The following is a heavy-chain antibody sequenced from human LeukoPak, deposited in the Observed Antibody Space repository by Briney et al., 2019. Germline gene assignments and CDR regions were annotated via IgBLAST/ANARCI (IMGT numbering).Heavy chain of an antibody. CDR3: ANYGSGTYRFDL. J-gene: IGHJ5*02. CDR1: GGSISSGGYY. V-gene: IGHV4-31*03. D-gene: IGHD3-10*01. CDR2: IYYSGTT. Sequence: SETLSLTCTVSGGSISSGGYYWSWIRQHPGKGLEWIGYIYYSGTTYYNPYLKSRVTISVDTSKNQFSLMLSSVTAADTAVYYCANYGSGTYRFDLWGQGTLVTVSS.